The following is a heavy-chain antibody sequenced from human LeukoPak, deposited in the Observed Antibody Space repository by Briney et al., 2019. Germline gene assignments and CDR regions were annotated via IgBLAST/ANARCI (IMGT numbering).Heavy chain of an antibody. Sequence: ASVKVSCKASGYTFTSYGISWVRQAPGQGLEWMGWISAYNGNTNYAQKLQGRVTMTTDTSTSTAYMELRSLRSDDTAVYYCARLQPPVYYDILTGYYPFDSWGQGTLVTVSS. CDR1: GYTFTSYG. J-gene: IGHJ4*02. CDR2: ISAYNGNT. D-gene: IGHD3-9*01. CDR3: ARLQPPVYYDILTGYYPFDS. V-gene: IGHV1-18*01.